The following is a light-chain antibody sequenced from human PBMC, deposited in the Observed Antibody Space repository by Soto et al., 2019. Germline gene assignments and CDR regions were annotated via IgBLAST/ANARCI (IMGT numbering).Light chain of an antibody. J-gene: IGKJ4*01. CDR3: PQYNNWTVT. Sequence: ETVMTQSPATLSVSPGERATLTCRASQSINSDVAWYPQKVGQTPRLLIQGASTRATGIAARGSGRGAGPECTRPISGLQSADVYTDSCPQYNNWTVTFGGGTQVDIK. CDR2: GAS. CDR1: QSINSD. V-gene: IGKV3-15*01.